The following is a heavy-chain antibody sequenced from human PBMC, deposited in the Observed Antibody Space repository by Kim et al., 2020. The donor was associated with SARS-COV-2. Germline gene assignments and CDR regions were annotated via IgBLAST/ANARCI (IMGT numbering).Heavy chain of an antibody. CDR1: GYTFTSYY. Sequence: ASVKVSCKASGYTFTSYYMHWVRQAPGQGLEWMGIINPSGGSTSYAQKFQGRVTMTRDTSTSTVYMELSSLRSEDTAVYYCARALLWFGELPTLDYWGQGTLVTVSS. J-gene: IGHJ4*02. CDR3: ARALLWFGELPTLDY. V-gene: IGHV1-46*01. CDR2: INPSGGST. D-gene: IGHD3-10*01.